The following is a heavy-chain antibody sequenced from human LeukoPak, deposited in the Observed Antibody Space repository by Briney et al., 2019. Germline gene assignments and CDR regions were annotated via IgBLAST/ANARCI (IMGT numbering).Heavy chain of an antibody. CDR2: IKQDGSEK. CDR3: ARAYYDFWSGYPRPYYYYYMDV. CDR1: GFTFSSYW. Sequence: GGSLRLSCAASGFTFSSYWMSWVRQAPGKGLEWVANIKQDGSEKYYVDSVKGRFTISRDNAKNSLYLQMNSLRAEDTAVYYCARAYYDFWSGYPRPYYYYYMDVWGKGTTVTVSS. D-gene: IGHD3-3*01. V-gene: IGHV3-7*01. J-gene: IGHJ6*03.